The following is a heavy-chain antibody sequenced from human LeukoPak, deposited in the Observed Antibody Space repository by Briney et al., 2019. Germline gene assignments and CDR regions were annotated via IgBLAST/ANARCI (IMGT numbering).Heavy chain of an antibody. CDR2: ICYSGST. Sequence: SETLSLTCTVSGGSTSSSSYCWGWIRQPPGKGLEWIGTICYSGSTFYNPSLKSRVTISVDTSKNQFSLRLSSVTAADTAVYYCARSVYIVVEYYFDCWGQGALVTVSS. D-gene: IGHD2-15*01. V-gene: IGHV4-39*01. CDR3: ARSVYIVVEYYFDC. J-gene: IGHJ4*02. CDR1: GGSTSSSSYC.